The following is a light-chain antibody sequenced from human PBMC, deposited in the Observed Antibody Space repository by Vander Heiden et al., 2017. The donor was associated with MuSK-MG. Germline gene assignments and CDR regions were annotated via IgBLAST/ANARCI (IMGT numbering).Light chain of an antibody. V-gene: IGLV1-44*01. CDR3: AAWDNSLNGPV. J-gene: IGLJ2*01. Sequence: QSVLTQPPSASVTPGQRVTISCSGSSSNIGSNTVNWYQQLPGTAPKLLIYRNNQRPSGVPDRFSGSKSGTSATLAISGLQTEDEADYYCAAWDNSLNGPVFGGGTKLTVL. CDR1: SSNIGSNT. CDR2: RNN.